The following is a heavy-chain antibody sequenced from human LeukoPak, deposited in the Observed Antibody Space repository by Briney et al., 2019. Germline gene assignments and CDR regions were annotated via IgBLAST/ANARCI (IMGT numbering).Heavy chain of an antibody. D-gene: IGHD4-23*01. J-gene: IGHJ4*02. CDR3: VRDRGYSTFDY. CDR2: ISSSGSTI. CDR1: GFTFSSYE. V-gene: IGHV3-48*03. Sequence: GGSLRLSCAASGFTFSSYEMNWVRQAPGKGLEWVSYISSSGSTIYYADSVKGRFTISRDNAKNSLDLQMNSLRVDDTAVYYCVRDRGYSTFDYWGQGTLVIVSS.